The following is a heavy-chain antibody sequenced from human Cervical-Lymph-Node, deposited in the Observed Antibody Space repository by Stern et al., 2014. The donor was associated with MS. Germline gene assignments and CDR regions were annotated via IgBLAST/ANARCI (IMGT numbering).Heavy chain of an antibody. V-gene: IGHV5-51*01. J-gene: IGHJ5*02. CDR3: ARRHCSSRRCGWFDP. CDR2: INPGDSDT. Sequence: MQLVQSGAEVKKPGESLKISCKGSGYSFTSYWIGWVRQMPGKGLEWMGIINPGDSDTRYSPSFQGRVTISADKSISTAYLQWSSLKASDTAMYYCARRHCSSRRCGWFDPWGQGTLVTVSS. D-gene: IGHD2-2*01. CDR1: GYSFTSYW.